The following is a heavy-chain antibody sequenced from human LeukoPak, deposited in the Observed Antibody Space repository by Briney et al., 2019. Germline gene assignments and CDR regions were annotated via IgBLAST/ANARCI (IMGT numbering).Heavy chain of an antibody. CDR1: GFTFSSYA. CDR2: LRGNGGST. Sequence: GGSLRLSCAASGFTFSSYAMSWVRRAPRKGLEWVSSLRGNGGSTEYVDSVRGRFVISRDNSRNTLYLQMNSLRAEDTAVYYCAKSVTAAGTYAFDIWGQGTVVTVSS. J-gene: IGHJ3*02. V-gene: IGHV3-23*01. CDR3: AKSVTAAGTYAFDI. D-gene: IGHD6-13*01.